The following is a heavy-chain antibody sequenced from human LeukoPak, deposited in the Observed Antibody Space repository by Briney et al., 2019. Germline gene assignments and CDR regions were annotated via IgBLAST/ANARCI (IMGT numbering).Heavy chain of an antibody. CDR2: IYYSGST. J-gene: IGHJ4*02. V-gene: IGHV4-59*01. CDR1: GGSISSYY. D-gene: IGHD6-13*01. Sequence: PSETLSLTCTVSGGSISSYYWSWIRQPPGKGLEWIGYIYYSGSTNYNPSLKSRVTISVDTSKNQFSLKLSSVTAADTAVYYCARGGSSWLYYFDYWGQGTLVTVSS. CDR3: ARGGSSWLYYFDY.